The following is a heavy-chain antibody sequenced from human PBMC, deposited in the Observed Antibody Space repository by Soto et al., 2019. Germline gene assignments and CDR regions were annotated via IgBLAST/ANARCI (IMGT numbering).Heavy chain of an antibody. V-gene: IGHV4-59*08. CDR3: ARQRYSYGLYFDY. J-gene: IGHJ4*02. CDR1: GGSISSYY. D-gene: IGHD5-18*01. CDR2: IYYSGST. Sequence: QVQLQESGPGLVKPSETLSLTCTVSGGSISSYYWSWIRQPAGKGLEWIGYIYYSGSTNYNPSLKTRVTISIDTSKNQFSLKLSSVTAADTAVYYCARQRYSYGLYFDYWGQGTLVTVSS.